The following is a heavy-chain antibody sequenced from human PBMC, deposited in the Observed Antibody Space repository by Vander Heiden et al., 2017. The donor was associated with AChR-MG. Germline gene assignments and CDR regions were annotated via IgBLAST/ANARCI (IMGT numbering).Heavy chain of an antibody. CDR2: IIPIFGTA. CDR1: GATFSSYA. Sequence: QVQLVQSGAEVKKPGSSVKVSCTASGATFSSYAISWVRQAPGQGLEWMGGIIPIFGTANYAQKFQGRVTITADKSTSTAYMELSSLRSEDTAVYYCARDRPTDYYDSSGYDAFDIWGQGTMVTVSS. CDR3: ARDRPTDYYDSSGYDAFDI. J-gene: IGHJ3*02. V-gene: IGHV1-69*06. D-gene: IGHD3-22*01.